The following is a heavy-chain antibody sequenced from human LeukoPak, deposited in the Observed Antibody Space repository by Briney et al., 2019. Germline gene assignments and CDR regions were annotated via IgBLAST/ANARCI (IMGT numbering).Heavy chain of an antibody. CDR1: GYTFTGYY. CDR3: ARACPTIFGVVNVMDY. J-gene: IGHJ4*02. Sequence: ASVKVSCKASGYTFTGYYMHWVRQAPGQGLEWMGWINPNSGGTNYAQKFQGRVTMTRDTSISTAYMELSRLRSDDTAVYYCARACPTIFGVVNVMDYWGQGTLVTVSS. V-gene: IGHV1-2*02. CDR2: INPNSGGT. D-gene: IGHD3-3*01.